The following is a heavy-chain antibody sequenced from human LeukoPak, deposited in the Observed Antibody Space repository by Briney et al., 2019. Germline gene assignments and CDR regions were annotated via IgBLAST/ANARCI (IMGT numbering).Heavy chain of an antibody. J-gene: IGHJ3*02. CDR2: IYYSGST. D-gene: IGHD6-19*01. V-gene: IGHV4-39*01. CDR1: GGSISSYY. Sequence: SETLSLTCTVSGGSISSYYWGWIRQPPGKGLEWIGSIYYSGSTYYNPSLKSRVTISVDTSKNQFSLKLSSVTAADTAVYYCARAYSSGWYDAFDIWGQGTMVTVSS. CDR3: ARAYSSGWYDAFDI.